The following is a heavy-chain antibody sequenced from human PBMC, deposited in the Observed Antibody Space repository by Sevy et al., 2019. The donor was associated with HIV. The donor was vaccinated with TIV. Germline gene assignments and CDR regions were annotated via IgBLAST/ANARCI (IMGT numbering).Heavy chain of an antibody. J-gene: IGHJ4*02. V-gene: IGHV4-61*01. Sequence: SETLSLTCAVSGGSVSSGNSYWGWIRQPPGKGLEWIGYISYIGSTNYNPSLKSRVTISVDTSKNLLSLRLTSVTAADTAVYYCVRDRIDAAGGYFDSWGQGALVTVSS. CDR1: GGSVSSGNSY. CDR3: VRDRIDAAGGYFDS. CDR2: ISYIGST. D-gene: IGHD3-10*01.